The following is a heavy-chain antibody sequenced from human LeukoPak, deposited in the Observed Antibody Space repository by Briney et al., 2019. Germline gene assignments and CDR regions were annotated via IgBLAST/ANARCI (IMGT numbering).Heavy chain of an antibody. Sequence: GGSLRLPCAASGFTFRSYWMSWVRQAPGKGLECVAMIKHDGSDKYYVDSVKGRLTISRDNAKNSLYLQMNSLTAEDTAVYYCAGEPRALAHWGQGTLVTVSS. CDR3: AGEPRALAH. V-gene: IGHV3-7*05. J-gene: IGHJ4*02. CDR2: IKHDGSDK. CDR1: GFTFRSYW.